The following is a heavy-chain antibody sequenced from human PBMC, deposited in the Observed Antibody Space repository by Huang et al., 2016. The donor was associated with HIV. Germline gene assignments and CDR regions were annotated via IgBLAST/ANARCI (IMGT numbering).Heavy chain of an antibody. D-gene: IGHD3-3*01. CDR2: INTNTGET. CDR3: ARGGTIWTCALDY. V-gene: IGHV1-2*02. J-gene: IGHJ4*02. Sequence: VQLVQSGAEVKKPGASVRVSCKTSGYPFNDYYIQWVQQAPGQGPEWMGWINTNTGETNYEKRFQGRGTVTRDTAIRPADMELTRVISADTAVYYWARGGTIWTCALDYWGQGAPVTVSS. CDR1: GYPFNDYY.